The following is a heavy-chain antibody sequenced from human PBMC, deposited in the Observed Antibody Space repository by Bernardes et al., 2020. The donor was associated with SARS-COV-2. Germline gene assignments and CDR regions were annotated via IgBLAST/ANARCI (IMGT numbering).Heavy chain of an antibody. Sequence: SETLSLTCAVYGGSFSGYYWSWIRQPPGKGLEWIGEINHSGSTNYNPSLKSRVTISVDTSKNQFSLKLSSVTAADTAVYYCARGIVVVPAAMYEGMEYYFDYWGQGTLVTVSS. J-gene: IGHJ4*02. D-gene: IGHD2-2*01. V-gene: IGHV4-34*01. CDR3: ARGIVVVPAAMYEGMEYYFDY. CDR2: INHSGST. CDR1: GGSFSGYY.